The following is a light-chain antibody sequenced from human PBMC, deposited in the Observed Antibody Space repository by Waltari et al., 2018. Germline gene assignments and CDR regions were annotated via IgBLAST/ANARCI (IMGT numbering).Light chain of an antibody. CDR3: QQHSNWPRT. V-gene: IGKV3-15*01. J-gene: IGKJ1*01. CDR2: GAS. Sequence: EIVMTQSPATLSVSPGETATLSCRASQSIANNLAWYQQKPGQAPKVFIYGASTRATTVPARFSGSGSGTEFTLTISSLQSEDFAVYYCQQHSNWPRTFGQGTKVEIK. CDR1: QSIANN.